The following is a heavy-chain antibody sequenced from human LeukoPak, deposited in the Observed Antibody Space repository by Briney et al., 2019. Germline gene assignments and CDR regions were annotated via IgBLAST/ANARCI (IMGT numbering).Heavy chain of an antibody. Sequence: ASVKVSCTASGYTFTSYYMYWVRQAPGQGLEWMGIINPSGGSTSYAQKFQGRVTMTRDTSTSTVYMELSSLRSEDTAVYYCARDPQGYFDYWGQGTLVTVSS. CDR1: GYTFTSYY. V-gene: IGHV1-46*01. CDR3: ARDPQGYFDY. CDR2: INPSGGST. J-gene: IGHJ4*02.